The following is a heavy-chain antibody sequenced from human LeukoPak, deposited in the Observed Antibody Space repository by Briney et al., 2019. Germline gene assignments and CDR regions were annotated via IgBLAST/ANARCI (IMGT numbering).Heavy chain of an antibody. CDR1: GYTFTGYY. V-gene: IGHV1-2*02. J-gene: IGHJ6*02. CDR3: ARDRPALGYYYGMDV. Sequence: ASVKVSCKASGYTFTGYYMHWVRQAPGQGLGWMGWINPNSGGTNYAQKFQGRVTMTRDTSISTAYMELSRLRSDDTAVYYCARDRPALGYYYGMDVWGQGTTVTVSS. CDR2: INPNSGGT.